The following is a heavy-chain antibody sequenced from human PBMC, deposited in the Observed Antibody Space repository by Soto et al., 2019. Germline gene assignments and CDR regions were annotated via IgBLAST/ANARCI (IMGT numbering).Heavy chain of an antibody. D-gene: IGHD3-22*01. V-gene: IGHV3-30*18. Sequence: QVQLVESGGGVVQPGRSLRLSCAASGFTFSSYGMHWVRQAPGKGLEWGAVISYDGSNKYYADSVKGRFTISRDNSKHPLYLQMNTLRAEDTAVYYCAKDWDDSSGYYPCHIFQHWGQGTLVTVSS. CDR3: AKDWDDSSGYYPCHIFQH. CDR1: GFTFSSYG. CDR2: ISYDGSNK. J-gene: IGHJ1*01.